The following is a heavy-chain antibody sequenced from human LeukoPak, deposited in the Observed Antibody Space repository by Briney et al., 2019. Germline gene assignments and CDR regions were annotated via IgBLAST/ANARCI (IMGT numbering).Heavy chain of an antibody. D-gene: IGHD3-16*02. J-gene: IGHJ5*02. Sequence: HRASVKVSCKASGYTFTGYYMHWVRQAPGQGLEWMGWINPNSGGTNYAQKFQGRVTMTMDTAISTAYLDLSRLTSDDTAIYYCASSFYRQTDAWGQGSLVTVSS. CDR3: ASSFYRQTDA. V-gene: IGHV1-2*02. CDR2: INPNSGGT. CDR1: GYTFTGYY.